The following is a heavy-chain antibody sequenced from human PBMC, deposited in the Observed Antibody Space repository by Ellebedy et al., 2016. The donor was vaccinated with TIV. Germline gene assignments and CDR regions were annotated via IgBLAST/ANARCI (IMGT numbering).Heavy chain of an antibody. J-gene: IGHJ4*02. CDR3: ARVTTLATGTGYYFDY. Sequence: GESLKISCADTGSTFSSYWMTWVRQPPGKGLEWVANIKQDGRDKYYVDSVRGRFTISRDNAKNSLYLQMNSLTVEDTAVYYCARVTTLATGTGYYFDYWGQGTLVTVSS. D-gene: IGHD4-17*01. V-gene: IGHV3-7*01. CDR2: IKQDGRDK. CDR1: GSTFSSYW.